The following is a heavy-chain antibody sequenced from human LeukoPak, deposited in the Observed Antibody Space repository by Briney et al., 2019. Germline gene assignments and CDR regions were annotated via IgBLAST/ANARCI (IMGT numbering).Heavy chain of an antibody. V-gene: IGHV3-30-3*01. CDR3: ARDGEIAAVGYYYYYYMDV. CDR2: ISFDGSNK. CDR1: TFTFSNYA. D-gene: IGHD6-13*01. J-gene: IGHJ6*03. Sequence: GGSLRLSCAASTFTFSNYAMHWVRQAPGKGLEWVAVISFDGSNKYYADSVRGRFTISRDNSKNTLYLQMNSLRAEDTAVYYCARDGEIAAVGYYYYYYMDVWGKGTTVTVSS.